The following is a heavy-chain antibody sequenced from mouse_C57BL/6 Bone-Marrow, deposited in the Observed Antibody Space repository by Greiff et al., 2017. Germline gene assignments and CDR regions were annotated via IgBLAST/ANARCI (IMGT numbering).Heavy chain of an antibody. CDR2: IYPKIGNT. D-gene: IGHD2-1*01. Sequence: QVQLKQSGAELARPGASVKLSCKASGYTFTSYGISWVKQRTGQGLEWIGEIYPKIGNTYYNEKFKGKATLTADKSSSTAYMELRSLTSEDSAVYFGARSGVYYGNFAYWGQGTLVTVSA. J-gene: IGHJ3*01. V-gene: IGHV1-81*01. CDR3: ARSGVYYGNFAY. CDR1: GYTFTSYG.